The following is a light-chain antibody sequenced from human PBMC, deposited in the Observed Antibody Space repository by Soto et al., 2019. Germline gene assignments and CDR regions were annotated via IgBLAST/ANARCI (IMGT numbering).Light chain of an antibody. CDR2: GAS. J-gene: IGKJ1*01. Sequence: EIVMTQSAATLSVSPGERATLSCRASQSVSSNLAWYQQKPGQAPRLLIYGASTRATGIPARFSGSGSGTEFTLTISSLQSEDFAVYYCQQYNNWPETFGQGNKVDI. CDR1: QSVSSN. V-gene: IGKV3-15*01. CDR3: QQYNNWPET.